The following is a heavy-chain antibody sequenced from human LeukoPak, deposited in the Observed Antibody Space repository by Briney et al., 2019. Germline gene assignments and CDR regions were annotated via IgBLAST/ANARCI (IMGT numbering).Heavy chain of an antibody. J-gene: IGHJ3*02. V-gene: IGHV2-70*11. Sequence: SGPALVKPTQTLTLTCTFSGFSLSTSGMCVSWIRQPPGKALEWLARIDWDDDKYYSTSLKTRLTISKDTSKNQVVLTMTNMGPVDTATYYCARILPRGYSGYDSYAFDIWGQGTMVTVSS. CDR3: ARILPRGYSGYDSYAFDI. D-gene: IGHD5-12*01. CDR2: IDWDDDK. CDR1: GFSLSTSGMC.